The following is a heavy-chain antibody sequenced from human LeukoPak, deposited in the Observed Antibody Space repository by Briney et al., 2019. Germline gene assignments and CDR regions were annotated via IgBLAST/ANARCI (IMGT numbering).Heavy chain of an antibody. Sequence: SVTVSCKASGCTFRNYAISWVRQAPGQGLEWMGGIIPLFGRAEYAQRFQGRVTITADESTSTAYLELSILRSEDTAVYYCASPKEDSDYYFDYWGQGTLVTVSS. CDR2: IIPLFGRA. D-gene: IGHD4-11*01. V-gene: IGHV1-69*01. J-gene: IGHJ4*02. CDR1: GCTFRNYA. CDR3: ASPKEDSDYYFDY.